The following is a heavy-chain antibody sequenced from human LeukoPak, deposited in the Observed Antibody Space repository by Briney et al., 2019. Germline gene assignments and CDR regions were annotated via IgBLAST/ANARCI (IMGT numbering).Heavy chain of an antibody. Sequence: PGGSLRLSCAASGFTFSDYYMSWIRQAPGKGLEWVSYISISSSYTNYADSVKGRFTISRDNAKNSLYLQMNSLRAEDTAVYYCARSDYYGSGSYYGDAFDIWGQGTMVTVSS. D-gene: IGHD3-10*01. J-gene: IGHJ3*02. CDR1: GFTFSDYY. V-gene: IGHV3-11*06. CDR2: ISISSSYT. CDR3: ARSDYYGSGSYYGDAFDI.